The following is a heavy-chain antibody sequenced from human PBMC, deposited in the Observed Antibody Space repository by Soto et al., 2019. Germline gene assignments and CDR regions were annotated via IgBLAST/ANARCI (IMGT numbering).Heavy chain of an antibody. V-gene: IGHV1-2*04. CDR3: ARAGSALYYYDSSGYYWFDP. CDR1: GYTFTSYY. J-gene: IGHJ5*02. D-gene: IGHD3-22*01. CDR2: INPSGGST. Sequence: ASVKVSCKASGYTFTSYYMHWVRQAPGQGLEWMGIINPSGGSTSYAQKFQGWVTMTRDTSISTAYMELSRLRSDDTAVYYCARAGSALYYYDSSGYYWFDPWGQGTLVTVS.